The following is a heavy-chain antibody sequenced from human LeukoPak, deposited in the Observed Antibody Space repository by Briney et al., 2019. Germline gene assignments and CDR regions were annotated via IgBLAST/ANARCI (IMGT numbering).Heavy chain of an antibody. J-gene: IGHJ4*02. CDR1: GFTFNRYG. Sequence: GGSLRLSCAASGFTFNRYGMHWVRQAPGKGLEWVAVIWYGGSNKYYADSVKGRFTISRDNSKNTLYLQMNSLRAEGTAVYYCASSTMGATGADPYYFDYWGQGTLVIVSS. V-gene: IGHV3-33*08. D-gene: IGHD1-26*01. CDR2: IWYGGSNK. CDR3: ASSTMGATGADPYYFDY.